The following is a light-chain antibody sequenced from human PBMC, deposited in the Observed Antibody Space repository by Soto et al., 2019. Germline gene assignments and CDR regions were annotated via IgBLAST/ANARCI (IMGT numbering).Light chain of an antibody. V-gene: IGKV3-15*01. CDR1: QSVSSY. Sequence: EILLTQSPGNLSLSEGEIATLSCRASQSVSSYSLAWYQQKPGQAPRLLIYGASTRATGIPARFSGSGSGTEFTLTISSLQSEDFALYYCQQYNNWPPTFGQGTKVDIK. J-gene: IGKJ1*01. CDR3: QQYNNWPPT. CDR2: GAS.